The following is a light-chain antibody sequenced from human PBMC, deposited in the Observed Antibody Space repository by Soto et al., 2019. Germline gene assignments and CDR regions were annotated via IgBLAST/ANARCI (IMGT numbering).Light chain of an antibody. CDR3: QQSDSTPYT. CDR1: QTVGRF. CDR2: DAS. V-gene: IGKV3-11*01. Sequence: DIVLTQSPATLSLSPGDRVTLSCRASQTVGRFLSWYQHSPGQGPRLLVYDASNRATGVPARFSGSGSETDFTLTISSLEPEDFAVYYCQQSDSTPYTFGQGTKVEI. J-gene: IGKJ2*01.